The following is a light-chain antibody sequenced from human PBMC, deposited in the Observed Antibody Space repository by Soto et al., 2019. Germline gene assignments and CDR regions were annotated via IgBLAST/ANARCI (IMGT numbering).Light chain of an antibody. CDR1: QGISSF. CDR2: AAS. Sequence: DIQLTQSPSFLSASVGVRVTITCRASQGISSFLAWYQQEPGKAPKLLIYAASTLQSGVPSRFSGSGSGTEFTLTLSSLQPEDFATYYCQQLHSYPFTFGPATKVDIK. J-gene: IGKJ3*01. V-gene: IGKV1-9*01. CDR3: QQLHSYPFT.